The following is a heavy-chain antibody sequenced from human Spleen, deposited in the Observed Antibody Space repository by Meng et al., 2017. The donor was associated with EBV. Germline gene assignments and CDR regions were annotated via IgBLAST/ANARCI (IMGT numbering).Heavy chain of an antibody. CDR1: GFTFSSYW. CDR2: INSDGSST. J-gene: IGHJ4*02. Sequence: EVQLVESGGGLVQPGGSLRLPFPASGFTFSSYWMHWVRQTPGKGLVWVSRINSDGSSTSYADSVKGRFTISRDNAKNTVYLHMNSLRPEDTAVYYCARESYHDTSGAPAFGGQGTLVTVAS. V-gene: IGHV3-74*01. D-gene: IGHD3-22*01. CDR3: ARESYHDTSGAPAF.